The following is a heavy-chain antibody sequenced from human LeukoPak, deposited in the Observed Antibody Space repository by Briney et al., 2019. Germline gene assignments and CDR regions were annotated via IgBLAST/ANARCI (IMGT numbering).Heavy chain of an antibody. CDR2: IIPIFGTA. CDR1: GGTFSSYA. J-gene: IGHJ5*02. CDR3: ARDDYYGSSWFDP. D-gene: IGHD3-10*01. V-gene: IGHV1-69*13. Sequence: SVKVSCKASGGTFSSYAISWVRQAPGQGLEWMGGIIPIFGTANYAQKFQGRVTITADESTSTAYMELSSLRSEDTAVYYCARDDYYGSSWFDPWGQGTLVTVSS.